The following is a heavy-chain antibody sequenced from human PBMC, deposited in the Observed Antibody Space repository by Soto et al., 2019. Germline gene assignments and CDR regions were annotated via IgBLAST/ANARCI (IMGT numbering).Heavy chain of an antibody. J-gene: IGHJ5*02. CDR2: TYYRSKWYN. CDR3: ALNRIAAAGTWWFDP. D-gene: IGHD6-13*01. V-gene: IGHV6-1*01. Sequence: PSQTISLTCAISGDSVSSNSAAWNWIRQSPSRGLEWLGRTYYRSKWYNDYAVSVKSRITINPDTSKNQFSLQLNSVTPEDTAVYYCALNRIAAAGTWWFDPWGQGTLVIVSS. CDR1: GDSVSSNSAA.